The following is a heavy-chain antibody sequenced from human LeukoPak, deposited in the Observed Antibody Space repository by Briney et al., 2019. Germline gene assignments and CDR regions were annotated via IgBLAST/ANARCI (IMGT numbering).Heavy chain of an antibody. CDR1: GFTFSSYA. Sequence: GRSLRLSCAASGFTFSSYAMHWVRQAPGKGLEGVAVISYDGSNKYYADSVKGRFTISRDNSKNTLYLQMNSLRAEDTAVYYCARGEVVVTAKGYFQHWGQGTLVTVSS. CDR2: ISYDGSNK. CDR3: ARGEVVVTAKGYFQH. V-gene: IGHV3-30-3*01. J-gene: IGHJ1*01. D-gene: IGHD2-21*02.